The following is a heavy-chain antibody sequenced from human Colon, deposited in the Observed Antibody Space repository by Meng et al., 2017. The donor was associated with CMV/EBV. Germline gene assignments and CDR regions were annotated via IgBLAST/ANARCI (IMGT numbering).Heavy chain of an antibody. V-gene: IGHV4-39*01. D-gene: IGHD3-16*01. CDR2: ISYSGST. CDR1: GGSISSSSYY. J-gene: IGHJ4*02. CDR3: ARRLRFGGPFDY. Sequence: CTVSGGSISSSSYYWGWVRQPPGKGLEWIGSISYSGSTYYNPSLKSRLTISVDTSKNQFSLKLSSVTAADTAVYYCARRLRFGGPFDYWGQGTLVTVSS.